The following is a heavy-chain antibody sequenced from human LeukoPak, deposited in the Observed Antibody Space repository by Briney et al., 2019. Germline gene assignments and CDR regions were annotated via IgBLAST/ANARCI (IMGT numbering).Heavy chain of an antibody. D-gene: IGHD1-26*01. CDR3: ARYSGSYAFDY. CDR1: GGSISSYY. CDR2: IYYSGST. Sequence: SETLSLTCTVSGGSISSYYWSWIRQPPGKGLEWIGYIYYSGSTNYNPSLKSRVTISVDTSKNQFSLKLSSVTAADTAVYYCARYSGSYAFDYWGQGTLVTVSS. V-gene: IGHV4-59*08. J-gene: IGHJ4*02.